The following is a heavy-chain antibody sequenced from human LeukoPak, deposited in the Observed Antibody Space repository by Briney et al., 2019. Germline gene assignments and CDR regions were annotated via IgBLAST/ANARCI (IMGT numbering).Heavy chain of an antibody. D-gene: IGHD2-2*01. CDR1: GFTLSNYW. CDR3: VRVEIGTYHGMDV. Sequence: GGSLRLSCAASGFTLSNYWMHWVRQAPGEGLVWVSRIKTDGTITNYADSVKGRFTVPRDNAKNTLYLQMNSLRVEDTAVYYCVRVEIGTYHGMDVWGQGTTVTVSS. V-gene: IGHV3-74*01. J-gene: IGHJ6*02. CDR2: IKTDGTIT.